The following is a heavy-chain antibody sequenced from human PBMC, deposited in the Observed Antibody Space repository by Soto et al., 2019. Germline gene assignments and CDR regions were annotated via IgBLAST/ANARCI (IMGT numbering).Heavy chain of an antibody. D-gene: IGHD2-15*01. J-gene: IGHJ1*01. CDR1: GYIFTAYS. CDR2: VNPSGGST. Sequence: ASVKVSCKASGYIFTAYSMHWVRQAPGQGLEWMGVVNPSGGSTNYAQRFQGRITMTRDTSTSRVYMDLKFLTSEDTAVYYCAREENCSDGVCYSEYFQRWGQGTLVTVSS. CDR3: AREENCSDGVCYSEYFQR. V-gene: IGHV1-46*01.